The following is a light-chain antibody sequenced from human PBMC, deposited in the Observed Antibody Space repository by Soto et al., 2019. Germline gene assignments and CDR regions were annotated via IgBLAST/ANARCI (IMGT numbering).Light chain of an antibody. CDR1: SSDVGGYNL. J-gene: IGLJ1*01. CDR3: CSYASSSPHYV. Sequence: QSVLTQPASVSGSPGQPITISCTGTSSDVGGYNLVSWYQQHPGKAPKLIIYHGSKRPSGVSVRFSGSKSGNTASLAISGLQAEDEADYYCCSYASSSPHYVFGPGTKLTVL. V-gene: IGLV2-23*01. CDR2: HGS.